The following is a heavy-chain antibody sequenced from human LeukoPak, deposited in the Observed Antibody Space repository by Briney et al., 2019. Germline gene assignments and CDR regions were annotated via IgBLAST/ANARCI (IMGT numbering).Heavy chain of an antibody. V-gene: IGHV3-21*04. J-gene: IGHJ4*02. CDR3: AKDARSSSWSYSFDY. CDR2: ISSSSSYI. D-gene: IGHD6-13*01. CDR1: GFTFSSYS. Sequence: GGSLRLSCAASGFTFSSYSMNWVRQAPGKGLEWVSSISSSSSYIYYADSVKGRFTISRDNAKNSLYLQMNSLRADDTAVYYCAKDARSSSWSYSFDYWGQGTLVTVSS.